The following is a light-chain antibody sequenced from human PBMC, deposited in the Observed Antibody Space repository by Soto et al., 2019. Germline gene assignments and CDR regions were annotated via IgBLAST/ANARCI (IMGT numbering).Light chain of an antibody. CDR1: SSDVGGYNF. V-gene: IGLV2-8*01. CDR3: QSYDSSLSAYV. Sequence: QSALTQPPSASGSPGQSVTISCTGTSSDVGGYNFVSWYQQYPGKAPKLMIYEVSKRPSGVPDRFSGSKSGTSASLAITGLQAEDEADYYCQSYDSSLSAYVFGTGTKLTVL. J-gene: IGLJ1*01. CDR2: EVS.